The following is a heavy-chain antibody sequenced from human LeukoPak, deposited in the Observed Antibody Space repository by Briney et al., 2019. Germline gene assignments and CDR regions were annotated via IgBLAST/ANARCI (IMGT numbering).Heavy chain of an antibody. CDR3: AKSRSAMVRGVIEY. J-gene: IGHJ4*02. CDR1: GFTFSNYA. Sequence: PGGSLRLSCAASGFTFSNYAMSWVRQAPGKGLEWVSVISPSGSTYNADPMKGRFTISRDNSKDTVYLQMDSLRAEDTATYYCAKSRSAMVRGVIEYWGQGTLVTVSS. D-gene: IGHD3-10*01. CDR2: ISPSGST. V-gene: IGHV3-23*01.